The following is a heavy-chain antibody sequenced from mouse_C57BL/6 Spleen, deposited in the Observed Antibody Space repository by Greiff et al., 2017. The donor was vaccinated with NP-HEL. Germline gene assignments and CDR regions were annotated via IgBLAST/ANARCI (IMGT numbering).Heavy chain of an antibody. CDR2: IYPGDGDT. CDR1: GYAFSSYW. D-gene: IGHD3-3*01. J-gene: IGHJ3*01. Sequence: VQLQQSGAELVKPGASVKISCKASGYAFSSYWMNWVKQRPGKGLEWIGQIYPGDGDTNYNGKFKGKATLTADKSSSTAYMQLSSLTSEDSAVYCCARGGDVPTWFAYWGQGTLVTVSA. CDR3: ARGGDVPTWFAY. V-gene: IGHV1-80*01.